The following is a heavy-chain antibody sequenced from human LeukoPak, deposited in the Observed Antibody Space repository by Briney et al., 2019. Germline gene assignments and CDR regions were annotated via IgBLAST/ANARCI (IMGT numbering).Heavy chain of an antibody. CDR3: ARYITIFGVVTYTHMDV. CDR1: GYTFTGYY. J-gene: IGHJ6*03. V-gene: IGHV1-2*02. CDR2: INPNSGGT. Sequence: ASVKVSCKASGYTFTGYYMHWVRQAPGQGLEWMGWINPNSGGTNYAQTFQGRVTMTRDTSISTAYMELSRLRSDDTAVYYCARYITIFGVVTYTHMDVWGKGTTVTVSS. D-gene: IGHD3-3*01.